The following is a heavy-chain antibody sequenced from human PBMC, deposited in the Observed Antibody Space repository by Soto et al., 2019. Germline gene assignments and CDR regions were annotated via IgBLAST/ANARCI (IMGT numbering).Heavy chain of an antibody. D-gene: IGHD3-10*01. CDR3: ARDSSGSSPMGAFDI. V-gene: IGHV3-20*03. CDR1: GLTFEDYV. J-gene: IGHJ3*02. CDR2: INWNGGST. Sequence: GRPQRLSNAASGLTFEDYVMSWVRQTQGKGLEWVSGINWNGGSTGYADSVKGRFTISRDNAKNSLYLQMNSLRAEDTALYYCARDSSGSSPMGAFDIWGQGTMVTVSS.